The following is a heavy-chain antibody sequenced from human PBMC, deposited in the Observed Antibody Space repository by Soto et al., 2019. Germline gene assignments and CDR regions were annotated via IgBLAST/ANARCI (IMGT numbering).Heavy chain of an antibody. Sequence: PSETLSLTCTVSGGSISSYYWSWIRQPPGKGLEWIGYIYYSGSTNYNPSLKSRVTISVDTSKNQFSLKLSSVTAADTAVYYCAASKDFWSGPFDYWGQGTLVTVSS. CDR3: AASKDFWSGPFDY. V-gene: IGHV4-59*01. CDR2: IYYSGST. CDR1: GGSISSYY. D-gene: IGHD3-3*01. J-gene: IGHJ4*02.